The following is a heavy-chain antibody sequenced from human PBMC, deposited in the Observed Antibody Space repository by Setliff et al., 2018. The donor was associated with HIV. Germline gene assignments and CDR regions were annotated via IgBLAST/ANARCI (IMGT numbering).Heavy chain of an antibody. J-gene: IGHJ1*01. V-gene: IGHV1-46*01. CDR2: INPSGGGT. CDR3: VRGVTRDISGYYRDEYFQH. CDR1: GYSFTNYY. Sequence: ASVKVSCKASGYSFTNYYMHWVRQAPGQGLEWMGIINPSGGGTSYAQKFQGRVTMTRDTSTSTAYMEMRTLGSDDTAVYYCVRGVTRDISGYYRDEYFQHWGQGTPVTVSS. D-gene: IGHD3-22*01.